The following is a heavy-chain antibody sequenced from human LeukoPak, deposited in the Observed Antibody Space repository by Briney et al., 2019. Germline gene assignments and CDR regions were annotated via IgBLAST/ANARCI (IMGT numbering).Heavy chain of an antibody. CDR2: IWNDGSYK. CDR3: AKVRQFTAATGTGLDQ. CDR1: GFTFSNYG. V-gene: IGHV3-33*06. D-gene: IGHD6-13*01. Sequence: PGGSLRLSCAASGFTFSNYGMHWVRQAPGKGLDWVAVIWNDGSYKYYADSVRGRFTISRDNSMNTVHLQMNSLRAEDTAVYYCAKVRQFTAATGTGLDQWGQGTLVTVSS. J-gene: IGHJ4*02.